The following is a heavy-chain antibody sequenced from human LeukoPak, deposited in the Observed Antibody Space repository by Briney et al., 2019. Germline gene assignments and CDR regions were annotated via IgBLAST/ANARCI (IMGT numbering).Heavy chain of an antibody. CDR2: VYSSGIT. CDR1: GDSISSSY. V-gene: IGHV4-4*07. D-gene: IGHD1-14*01. J-gene: IGHJ4*02. Sequence: PETLSLTCTVSGDSISSSYWSWIRQPAGKGLEWIRRVYSSGITNYNPSLNSRVTMSLDTSKNQFSLKLNSVTAADTALYYCARLNNRVLFDSWGQGTLVTVSS. CDR3: ARLNNRVLFDS.